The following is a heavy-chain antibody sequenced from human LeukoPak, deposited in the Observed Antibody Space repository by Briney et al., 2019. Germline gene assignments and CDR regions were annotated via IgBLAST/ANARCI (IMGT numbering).Heavy chain of an antibody. J-gene: IGHJ4*02. CDR2: INPSDDST. V-gene: IGHV1-46*01. CDR1: GYTFTNNH. Sequence: VASVKVSCKASGYTFTNNHISWVRQAPGQGLEWMGRINPSDDSTFYARKFQGRFVMTSDTSTSTVYMELTSLRSEDTAVYYCATRWVVKGDFDYWGQGTLVTVSS. CDR3: ATRWVVKGDFDY. D-gene: IGHD4-23*01.